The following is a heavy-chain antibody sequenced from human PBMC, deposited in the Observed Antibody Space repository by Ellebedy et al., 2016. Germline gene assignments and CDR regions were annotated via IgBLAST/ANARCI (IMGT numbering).Heavy chain of an antibody. J-gene: IGHJ6*02. CDR1: GFTFSSYS. V-gene: IGHV3-21*01. Sequence: GGSLRLSCAASGFTFSSYSMNWVRQAPGKGLEWVSSISSSSSYIYYADSVKGRFTISRDNAKNSLYLQMNSLRAEDTAVYYCARDFSPAAADLDYYYGMDVWGQGTTVTVSS. D-gene: IGHD6-13*01. CDR2: ISSSSSYI. CDR3: ARDFSPAAADLDYYYGMDV.